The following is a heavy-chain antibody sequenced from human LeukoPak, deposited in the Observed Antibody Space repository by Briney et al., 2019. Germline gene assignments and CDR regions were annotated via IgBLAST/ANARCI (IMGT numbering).Heavy chain of an antibody. J-gene: IGHJ4*02. CDR2: INPNSGGT. CDR3: ASYSSSWYVGSR. CDR1: GYTFTGYY. D-gene: IGHD6-13*01. Sequence: ASVKVSCKASGYTFTGYYMHWVRQAPGQGLEWMGWINPNSGGTNYAQKFQGRVTMARDTSISTAYMELSRLRSDDTAVYYCASYSSSWYVGSRWGQGTLVTVSS. V-gene: IGHV1-2*02.